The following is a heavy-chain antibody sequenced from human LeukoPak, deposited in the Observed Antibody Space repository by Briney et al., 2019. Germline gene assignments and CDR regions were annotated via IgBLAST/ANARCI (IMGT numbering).Heavy chain of an antibody. Sequence: GGSLRLSCAASGFTFTYYAMSWVRQAPGKGLEWVSAISASGERTYYADSVKGRFTISRDNSKNTLSLQMNSLSAEDTAVYYCAQDRDKNYGSGTYYGGYWGQGTLVTVSS. J-gene: IGHJ4*02. D-gene: IGHD3-10*01. CDR2: ISASGERT. CDR1: GFTFTYYA. V-gene: IGHV3-23*01. CDR3: AQDRDKNYGSGTYYGGY.